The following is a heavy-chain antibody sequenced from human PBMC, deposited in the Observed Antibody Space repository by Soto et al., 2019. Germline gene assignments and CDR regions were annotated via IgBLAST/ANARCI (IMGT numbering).Heavy chain of an antibody. D-gene: IGHD3-3*01. V-gene: IGHV3-74*01. J-gene: IGHJ6*02. CDR3: AREYYYFWSGYRKLYYGMDV. CDR2: INSDGSST. Sequence: GGSLRLSCAASGFTFSSYWMHWVRQAPGKGLVWVSRINSDGSSTSYADSVKGRFTISRDNAKNTLYLQMNSLRAEDTAVYYCAREYYYFWSGYRKLYYGMDVRGQGTTVTVSS. CDR1: GFTFSSYW.